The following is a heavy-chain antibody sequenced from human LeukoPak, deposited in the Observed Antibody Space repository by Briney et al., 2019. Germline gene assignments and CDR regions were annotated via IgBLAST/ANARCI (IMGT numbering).Heavy chain of an antibody. D-gene: IGHD5-18*01. CDR1: GYTFTSYG. Sequence: ASVKVSCKASGYTFTSYGISWVRQAPGQGLEWMGIINPSGGSTSYAQKFQGRVTMTRDTSTSTVYMELSSLRSEDTAVYYCARDTAMVHGDYWGQGTLVTVSS. CDR3: ARDTAMVHGDY. CDR2: INPSGGST. J-gene: IGHJ4*02. V-gene: IGHV1-46*01.